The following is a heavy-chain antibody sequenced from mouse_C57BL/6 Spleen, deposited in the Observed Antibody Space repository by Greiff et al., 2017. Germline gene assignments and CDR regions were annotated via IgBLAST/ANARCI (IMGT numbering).Heavy chain of an antibody. V-gene: IGHV5-4*01. D-gene: IGHD1-1*01. CDR3: ARDPTVVAMDY. CDR1: GFTFSSYA. J-gene: IGHJ4*01. Sequence: EVQLVESGGGLVKPGGSLKLSCAASGFTFSSYAMSWVRQTPEKRLEWVATISDGGSYTYYPDNVKGRFTISRDNAKNNLYLQMSHLKSEDTAMYYCARDPTVVAMDYWGQGTSVTVSS. CDR2: ISDGGSYT.